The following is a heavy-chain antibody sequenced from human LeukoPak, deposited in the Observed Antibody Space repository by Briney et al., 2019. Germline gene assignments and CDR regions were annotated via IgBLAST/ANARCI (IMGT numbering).Heavy chain of an antibody. V-gene: IGHV1-8*01. Sequence: ASVKVSCKASGYTFTSYDINWVRKATGQGLEWMGWMNPNSGNTGYAQKFQGRVTMTRNTSISTAYMELSSLRSEDTAVYYCARDLTSYYYDNNGAFDFWGQGTLVTVSS. CDR2: MNPNSGNT. CDR1: GYTFTSYD. D-gene: IGHD3-22*01. CDR3: ARDLTSYYYDNNGAFDF. J-gene: IGHJ4*02.